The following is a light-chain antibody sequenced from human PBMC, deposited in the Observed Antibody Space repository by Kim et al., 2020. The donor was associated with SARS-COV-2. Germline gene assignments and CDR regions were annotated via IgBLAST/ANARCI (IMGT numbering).Light chain of an antibody. J-gene: IGKJ1*01. CDR3: KQYGTSPAT. CDR1: QSVDSNF. V-gene: IGKV3-20*01. CDR2: GAS. Sequence: EIVLTQSPGTLSLSPGDRATISCRASQSVDSNFLAWYQQKPGQAPSLLIYGASSRATGVPDRFSGSGAGTDFTLTISRLQPEDFAVYYCKQYGTSPATFVQGTKVEIK.